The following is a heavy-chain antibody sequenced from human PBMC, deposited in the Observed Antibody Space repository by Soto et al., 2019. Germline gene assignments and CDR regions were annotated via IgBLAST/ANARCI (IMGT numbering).Heavy chain of an antibody. CDR1: GGSISSGGYY. J-gene: IGHJ4*02. CDR2: IYYSGST. D-gene: IGHD6-19*01. CDR3: ATRAVAGTSNSFDY. Sequence: SETLSLTCTVSGGSISSGGYYWSWIRQHPGKGLEWIGYIYYSGSTYYNPSLKSRVTISVDTSKNQFSLKLSSVTAADTAVYYCATRAVAGTSNSFDYWGQGTLVTVSS. V-gene: IGHV4-31*03.